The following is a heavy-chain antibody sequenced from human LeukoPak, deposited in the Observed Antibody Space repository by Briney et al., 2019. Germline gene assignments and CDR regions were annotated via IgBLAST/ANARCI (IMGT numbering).Heavy chain of an antibody. Sequence: SETLSLTCTVSGGSISSSSYYWGWIRQPPGKGLEWIGSIYYSGSTYYNPSLKSRVTISVDTSKNQLSLKLTSVTAADTAVYYCARDMLGRDYYYMDVWGKGTTVTISS. CDR2: IYYSGST. CDR3: ARDMLGRDYYYMDV. J-gene: IGHJ6*03. D-gene: IGHD2-8*01. V-gene: IGHV4-39*07. CDR1: GGSISSSSYY.